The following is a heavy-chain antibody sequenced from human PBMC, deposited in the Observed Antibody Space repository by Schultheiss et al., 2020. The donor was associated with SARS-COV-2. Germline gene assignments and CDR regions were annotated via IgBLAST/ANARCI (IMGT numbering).Heavy chain of an antibody. CDR3: TTDSYFYYGMDV. D-gene: IGHD2-21*01. J-gene: IGHJ6*02. Sequence: GESLKISCAASGFTFSSYAMSWVRQAPGKGLEWVGRIKSQIDGGTADYGVVVRGRFTISRDDSKNTLYLQMNSLETEDTAVYYCTTDSYFYYGMDVWGQGTTVTVSS. CDR1: GFTFSSYA. CDR2: IKSQIDGGTA. V-gene: IGHV3-15*01.